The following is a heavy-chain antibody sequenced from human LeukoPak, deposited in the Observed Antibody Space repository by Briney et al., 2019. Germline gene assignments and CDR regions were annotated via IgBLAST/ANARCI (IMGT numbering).Heavy chain of an antibody. Sequence: PGGSLRLSCAASGFTSSSYGMHWVRQAPGKGLEWVAVIWYDGSNKYYADSVKGRFTISRDNSKNTLYLQMNSLRAEDTAVYYCARVPSSGGWSSYFDYWGQGTLVTVSS. CDR2: IWYDGSNK. D-gene: IGHD6-19*01. CDR1: GFTSSSYG. CDR3: ARVPSSGGWSSYFDY. J-gene: IGHJ4*02. V-gene: IGHV3-33*01.